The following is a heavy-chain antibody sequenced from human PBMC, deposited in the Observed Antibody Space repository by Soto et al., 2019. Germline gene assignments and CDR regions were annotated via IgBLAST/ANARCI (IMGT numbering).Heavy chain of an antibody. CDR1: GYTFTSCW. V-gene: IGHV5-51*01. CDR2: IYPEDSDT. J-gene: IGHJ4*02. D-gene: IGHD2-15*01. CDR3: SRHGPDIVHDY. Sequence: GESLKISCTASGYTFTSCWIGWVRQTPGKGLEWMAFIYPEDSDTNYSPSFQGHVTISADESTSTAYLQWTSLEASDTAIYYCSRHGPDIVHDYWGQGTLVTVSS.